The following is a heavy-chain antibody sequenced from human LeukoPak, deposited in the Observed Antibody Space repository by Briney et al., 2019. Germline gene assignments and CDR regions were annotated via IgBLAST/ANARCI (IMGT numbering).Heavy chain of an antibody. CDR1: GGTLTSYY. V-gene: IGHV4-59*01. D-gene: IGHD3-10*01. CDR2: IYYGGIT. J-gene: IGHJ4*02. CDR3: ARYASGTYYSPFDI. Sequence: SETLSLTCSVSGGTLTSYYWGWIRQPPGKGLEWIGYIYYGGITNYNPSLKSRVTISRDTSKSQFSLKLNSVTAADTAVYYCARYASGTYYSPFDIWGQGTLVPVSP.